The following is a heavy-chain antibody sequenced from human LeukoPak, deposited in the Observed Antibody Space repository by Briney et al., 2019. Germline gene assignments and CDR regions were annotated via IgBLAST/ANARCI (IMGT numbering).Heavy chain of an antibody. CDR2: IYSGGST. CDR3: ARQSGYDSSGYKYYFDY. Sequence: GGSLRLSCAASGFTVSSNYMSWVRQAPGKGLEWVSVIYSGGSTYYADSVKGRFTISRHNSKNTLYLQMNSLRAEDTAVYYCARQSGYDSSGYKYYFDYWGQGTLVTVSS. J-gene: IGHJ4*02. D-gene: IGHD3-22*01. CDR1: GFTVSSNY. V-gene: IGHV3-53*04.